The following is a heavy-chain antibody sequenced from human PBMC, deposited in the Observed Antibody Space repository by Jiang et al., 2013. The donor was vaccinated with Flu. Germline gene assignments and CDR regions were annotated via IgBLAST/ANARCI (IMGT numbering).Heavy chain of an antibody. CDR1: GYTFTSHW. Sequence: GAEVKKPGASVKVSCEASGYTFTSHWMHWVRQAPGQGLEWMGVINPSGSSAGYAQKFQGRVTMTRDTSTNTDYMELSSLSSEDTAVYYCARDNSLSVPATWWFDPWGQGPWSPSPQ. D-gene: IGHD6-19*01. CDR3: ARDNSLSVPATWWFDP. CDR2: INPSGSSA. V-gene: IGHV1-46*01. J-gene: IGHJ5*02.